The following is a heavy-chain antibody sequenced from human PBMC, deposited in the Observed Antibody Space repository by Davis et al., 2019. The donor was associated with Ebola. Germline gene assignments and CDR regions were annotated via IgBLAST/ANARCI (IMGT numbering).Heavy chain of an antibody. V-gene: IGHV1-3*01. Sequence: ASVKVSCKASGYTFSSYAMHWVRQAPGQRLEWMGWINAGNGNTKYSQKFQGSVTITSDASASTAYMELSSLRADDTPVFYCSRGPGIAVAWGTFDVWGQGTLVTVSS. CDR3: SRGPGIAVAWGTFDV. CDR1: GYTFSSYA. CDR2: INAGNGNT. J-gene: IGHJ3*01. D-gene: IGHD6-19*01.